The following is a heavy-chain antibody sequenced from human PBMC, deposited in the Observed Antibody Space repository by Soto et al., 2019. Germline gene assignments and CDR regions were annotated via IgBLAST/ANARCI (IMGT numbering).Heavy chain of an antibody. J-gene: IGHJ4*02. Sequence: QVQLVQSGAEVKKPGASVKVSCKASGYTFTSYYMHWVRQAPGQGLEWMGIINPSGGSTSYAQKFQGRVTMTRDTSTSTVYMELSSLRSEDTAVYYCARGVYYYGSGSTYIFDYWGQGTLVTVSS. D-gene: IGHD3-10*01. V-gene: IGHV1-46*01. CDR2: INPSGGST. CDR1: GYTFTSYY. CDR3: ARGVYYYGSGSTYIFDY.